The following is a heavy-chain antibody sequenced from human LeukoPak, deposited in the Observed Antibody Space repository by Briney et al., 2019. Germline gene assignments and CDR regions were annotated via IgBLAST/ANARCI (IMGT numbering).Heavy chain of an antibody. J-gene: IGHJ4*02. Sequence: PSETLSLTCTVSGGSISSSSYYWGWIRQPPGKGLEWIGRIYYSATTYYNPSLKSRVSISVDTSKNQFSLKLSSMSAAGTAVYYCARRGQQLDFDYWGQGTLVTVSS. V-gene: IGHV4-39*01. CDR1: GGSISSSSYY. CDR3: ARRGQQLDFDY. D-gene: IGHD6-13*01. CDR2: IYYSATT.